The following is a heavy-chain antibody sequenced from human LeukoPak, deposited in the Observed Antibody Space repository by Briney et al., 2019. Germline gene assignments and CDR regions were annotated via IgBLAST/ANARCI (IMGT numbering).Heavy chain of an antibody. J-gene: IGHJ3*02. CDR1: GGSISSSSYY. V-gene: IGHV4-39*01. D-gene: IGHD3-22*01. CDR2: IYYSGST. Sequence: SETLSLTCTVSGGSISSSSYYWGWIRQPPGKGLEWIGSIYYSGSTYYNPSLKSRVTISVDTSKNQFSLKLSSVTAADTAVYYCARLIVVVTNAFDIWGQGTMVTVSS. CDR3: ARLIVVVTNAFDI.